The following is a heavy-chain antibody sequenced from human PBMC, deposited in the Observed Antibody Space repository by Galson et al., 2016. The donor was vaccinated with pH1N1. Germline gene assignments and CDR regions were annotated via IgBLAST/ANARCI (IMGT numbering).Heavy chain of an antibody. J-gene: IGHJ4*02. CDR1: GFTFTTYG. D-gene: IGHD3-3*01. CDR2: VSAYSGKT. CDR3: ARDEGGDFWSGHYYFDY. Sequence: SVKVSCKASGFTFTTYGFNWVRQAPGQGLEWMGGVSAYSGKTNYAQKFQGRVTMTTDTSTNTAYMELASPESDDTAVYYCARDEGGDFWSGHYYFDYWGQGTLVTVSS. V-gene: IGHV1-18*01.